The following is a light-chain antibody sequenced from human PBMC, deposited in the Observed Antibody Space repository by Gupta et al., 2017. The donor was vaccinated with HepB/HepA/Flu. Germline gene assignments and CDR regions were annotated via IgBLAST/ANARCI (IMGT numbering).Light chain of an antibody. Sequence: EIVLTQSPGTLSLSQGERATLSCRASQSVSSSYLAWYQQKPGQAPRLLIYGASSRATGIPDRFSGSGSGTDFTLTISRLEPEDFAVYYCQQEGSSPKTFGQGTKLEIK. V-gene: IGKV3-20*01. J-gene: IGKJ2*01. CDR3: QQEGSSPKT. CDR1: QSVSSSY. CDR2: GAS.